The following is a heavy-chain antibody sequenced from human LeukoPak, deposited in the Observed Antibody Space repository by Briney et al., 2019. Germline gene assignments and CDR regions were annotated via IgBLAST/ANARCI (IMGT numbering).Heavy chain of an antibody. CDR1: GFVFDDYA. D-gene: IGHD3-10*01. V-gene: IGHV3-73*01. Sequence: GGSLRLSCAGSGFVFDDYAMHWVRQASGKGLEWVGRIRSTANGYATAYAASVKGRFTISRDDSKNTAYLQMDSLKTEDTAVYYCTGNYYGSGSYADFDYWGQGTLVTVSS. CDR3: TGNYYGSGSYADFDY. J-gene: IGHJ4*02. CDR2: IRSTANGYAT.